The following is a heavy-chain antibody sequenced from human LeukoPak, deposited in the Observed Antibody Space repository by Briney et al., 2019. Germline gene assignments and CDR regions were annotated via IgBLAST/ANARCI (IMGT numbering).Heavy chain of an antibody. CDR3: ARDRAYNTFDY. CDR2: IKEDGSEK. D-gene: IGHD1-1*01. J-gene: IGHJ4*02. CDR1: GFTFSRSW. V-gene: IGHV3-7*01. Sequence: PGGSLRLSCAASGFTFSRSWMTWVRQAPGKGLEWVANIKEDGSEKNYVVSVKGRFTISRDNAKNSLYLQMNSLRVEDTAVYYCARDRAYNTFDYWGQGTLVSVSS.